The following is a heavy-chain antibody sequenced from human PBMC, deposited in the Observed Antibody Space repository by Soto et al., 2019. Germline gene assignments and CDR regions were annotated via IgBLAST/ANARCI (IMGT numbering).Heavy chain of an antibody. CDR2: ISSSSSTI. Sequence: LRLSCAASGFTFSSYSMNWVRQAPGKGLEWVSYISSSSSTIYYADSVKGRFTISRDNAKNSLYLQMNSLRDEDTAVYYCARDHSSSWHSYYYGMDVWGQGTTVTVSS. V-gene: IGHV3-48*02. CDR3: ARDHSSSWHSYYYGMDV. J-gene: IGHJ6*02. CDR1: GFTFSSYS. D-gene: IGHD6-13*01.